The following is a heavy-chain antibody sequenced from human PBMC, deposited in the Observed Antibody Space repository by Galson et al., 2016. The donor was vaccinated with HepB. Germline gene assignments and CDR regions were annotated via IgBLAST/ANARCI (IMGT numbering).Heavy chain of an antibody. D-gene: IGHD1-26*01. Sequence: SLRLSCAASGFTFSSYWMSWVRQAPGKGLEWVANIKEDGSEEYYVDSVKGRFTISRDNAKNSLYLQMNRLRAEDTAVYYCVRTVSVGARPGRHHDHWGQGTVVTVSS. CDR3: VRTVSVGARPGRHHDH. J-gene: IGHJ4*02. V-gene: IGHV3-7*01. CDR2: IKEDGSEE. CDR1: GFTFSSYW.